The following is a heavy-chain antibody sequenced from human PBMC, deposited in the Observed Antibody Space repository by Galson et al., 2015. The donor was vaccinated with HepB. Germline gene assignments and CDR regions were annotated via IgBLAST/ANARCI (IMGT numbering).Heavy chain of an antibody. D-gene: IGHD6-6*01. Sequence: LSLTCGVYGGSFSGYYWSWIRQSPGKGLEWIGEISHSGSTNYNPSLKSRVTISVDTSKTQFSLKLSSVTATDTAVYFCARGRSSSPYYYYYYLDVWGQGTTVTVSS. CDR3: ARGRSSSPYYYYYYLDV. CDR2: ISHSGST. V-gene: IGHV4-34*01. CDR1: GGSFSGYY. J-gene: IGHJ6*02.